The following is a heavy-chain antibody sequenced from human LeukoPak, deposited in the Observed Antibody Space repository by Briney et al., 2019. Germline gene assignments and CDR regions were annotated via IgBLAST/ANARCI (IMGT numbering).Heavy chain of an antibody. Sequence: GGSLRLSCAASGFTFRSYAMSWVRQTPGKGLEWVSGLSGTGGSTYYADSVKGRFTISRDNSMNTLYLQVNSLRAEDTAVYYCAVHGSGSSMGAFDYWGQGTLVPVSS. V-gene: IGHV3-23*01. D-gene: IGHD3-10*01. CDR1: GFTFRSYA. CDR2: LSGTGGST. J-gene: IGHJ4*02. CDR3: AVHGSGSSMGAFDY.